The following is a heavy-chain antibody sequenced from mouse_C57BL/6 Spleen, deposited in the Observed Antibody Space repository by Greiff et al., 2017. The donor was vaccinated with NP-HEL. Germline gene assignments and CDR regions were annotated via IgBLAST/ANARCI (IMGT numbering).Heavy chain of an antibody. CDR3: ARGNYGRFDY. J-gene: IGHJ2*01. Sequence: QVQLQQSGAELVRPGASVKLSCKASGYTFTDYYINWVKQRPGQGLEWIARIYPGSGNTYYNEKFKGKATLTAEKSSSTAYMQLSSLTSEDSAVYFCARGNYGRFDYWGQGTTLTVSS. D-gene: IGHD1-1*01. V-gene: IGHV1-76*01. CDR1: GYTFTDYY. CDR2: IYPGSGNT.